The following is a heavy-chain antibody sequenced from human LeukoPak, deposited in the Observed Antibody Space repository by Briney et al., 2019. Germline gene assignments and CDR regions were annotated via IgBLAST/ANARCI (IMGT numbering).Heavy chain of an antibody. J-gene: IGHJ3*02. CDR2: ISYDGSNK. CDR1: GFTFSSYA. Sequence: GGSLRLSCAASGFTFSSYAMHWVRQAPSKGLEWVSVISYDGSNKFYADSVKGRFTISRDNSKNTLYLQMNSLRAEDTALYYCARGDILTGYYRTWSAFDIWGQGTMVTVSS. D-gene: IGHD3-9*01. V-gene: IGHV3-30-3*01. CDR3: ARGDILTGYYRTWSAFDI.